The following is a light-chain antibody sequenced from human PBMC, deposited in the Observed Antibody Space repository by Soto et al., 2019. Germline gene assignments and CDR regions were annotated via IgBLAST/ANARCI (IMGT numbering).Light chain of an antibody. V-gene: IGLV2-23*01. CDR3: CSYARTSTYV. CDR2: EDN. J-gene: IGLJ1*01. CDR1: SSDVGSYNL. Sequence: QSVLTQPASVSGSPGQSITISCTGTSSDVGSYNLVSWYQQHPGKAPKLMIYEDNKRPSGVSNRFSVSKSGYTASLTISGLQAEDEADYYCCSYARTSTYVFGSGTKVTDL.